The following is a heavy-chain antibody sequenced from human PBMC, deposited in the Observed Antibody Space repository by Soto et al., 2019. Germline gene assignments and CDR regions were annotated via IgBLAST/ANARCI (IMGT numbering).Heavy chain of an antibody. CDR2: IYYSGIT. Sequence: PSETLSLTGTVAGGSISSYYWSWIRQPPGKGLEWIGYIYYSGITNYNPSLKSRVTISVDTSKNQFSLKLSSVTAADTAVYYCARPYARAFDSRGQGTVLTVSS. V-gene: IGHV4-59*08. CDR1: GGSISSYY. CDR3: ARPYARAFDS. J-gene: IGHJ4*02.